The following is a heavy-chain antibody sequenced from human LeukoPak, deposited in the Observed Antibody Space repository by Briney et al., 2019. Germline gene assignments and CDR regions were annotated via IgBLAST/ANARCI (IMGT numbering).Heavy chain of an antibody. CDR2: IWHDGSNK. D-gene: IGHD3-3*01. CDR3: AKGRVNDY. V-gene: IGHV3-33*06. Sequence: GGSLRLSCAASGFTFSTYGMLWVRRAPGKGLEWVAVIWHDGSNKYYADSVKGRFTISRDNSKNTLYLQMTSLRAEDTAVYYCAKGRVNDYWGQGTLVTVSS. CDR1: GFTFSTYG. J-gene: IGHJ4*02.